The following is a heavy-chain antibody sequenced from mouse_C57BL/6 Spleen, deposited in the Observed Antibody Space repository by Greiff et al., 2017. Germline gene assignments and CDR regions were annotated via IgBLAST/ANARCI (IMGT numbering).Heavy chain of an antibody. CDR2: INPNNGGT. V-gene: IGHV1-26*01. D-gene: IGHD1-1*01. J-gene: IGHJ2*01. CDR1: GYTFTDYY. Sequence: VQLQQSGPELVKPGASVKISCKASGYTFTDYYMNWVKQSHGKSLEWIGDINPNNGGTSYNQKFKGKATLTVEKSSSTAYMELRSLTSEDSAVYYCASTDYFDYWGQGTTRTVSS. CDR3: ASTDYFDY.